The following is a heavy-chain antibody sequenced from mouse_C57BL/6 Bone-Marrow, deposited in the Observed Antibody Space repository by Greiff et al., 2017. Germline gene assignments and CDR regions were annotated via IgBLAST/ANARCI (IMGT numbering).Heavy chain of an antibody. J-gene: IGHJ1*03. CDR1: GYTFTSYW. CDR2: INPSSGYT. Sequence: QVQLQQSGAELAKPGASVKLSCKASGYTFTSYWMHWVKQRPGQGLEWIGYINPSSGYTKYNQKFKDKATLTADKSSSTAYMQLSSLTYEDSAVYYCARCNDGYSWYFDVWGTGTTVTVSS. V-gene: IGHV1-7*01. D-gene: IGHD2-3*01. CDR3: ARCNDGYSWYFDV.